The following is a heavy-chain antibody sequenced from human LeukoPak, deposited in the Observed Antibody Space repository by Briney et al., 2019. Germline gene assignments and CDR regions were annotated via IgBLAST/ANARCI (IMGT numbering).Heavy chain of an antibody. CDR1: GGSFSGYY. D-gene: IGHD2-2*01. CDR3: ARVSTDIVVVPAARLTYEVALSAFDI. V-gene: IGHV4-34*01. Sequence: PSETLSLTCAVYGGSFSGYYWSWIRQPPGKGLEWIGSIYYSGSTYYNPSLKSRVTISVDTSKNQFSLKLSSVTAADTAVYYCARVSTDIVVVPAARLTYEVALSAFDIWGQGTMVTVSS. J-gene: IGHJ3*02. CDR2: IYYSGST.